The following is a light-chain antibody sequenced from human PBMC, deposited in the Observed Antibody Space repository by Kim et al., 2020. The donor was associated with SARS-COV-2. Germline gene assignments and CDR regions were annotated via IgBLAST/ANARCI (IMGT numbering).Light chain of an antibody. CDR1: SRDVGNYNL. CDR2: EVS. Sequence: SITISCPGTSRDVGNYNLVSWYQQRPGKAPKLIIFEVSKRPSGVSNRFSGSKSGDTASLTISGLQAEDESDYYCCSYAGSSTFVVFGGGTQLTVL. CDR3: CSYAGSSTFVV. J-gene: IGLJ3*02. V-gene: IGLV2-23*02.